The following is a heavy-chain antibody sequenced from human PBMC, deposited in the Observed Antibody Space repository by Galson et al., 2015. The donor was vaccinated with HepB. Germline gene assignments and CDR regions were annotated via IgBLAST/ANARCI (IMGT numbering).Heavy chain of an antibody. CDR1: GYSFTSYW. CDR2: IYPGDSDT. CDR3: ARPGEMATITRDDAFDI. V-gene: IGHV5-51*01. J-gene: IGHJ3*02. Sequence: QSGAEVKKPGESLKISCKGSGYSFTSYWIGWVRQMPGKGLEWMGIIYPGDSDTRYSPSFQGQVTISADKSISTAYLQWSSLKASDTAMYYCARPGEMATITRDDAFDIWGQGTMVTVSS. D-gene: IGHD5-24*01.